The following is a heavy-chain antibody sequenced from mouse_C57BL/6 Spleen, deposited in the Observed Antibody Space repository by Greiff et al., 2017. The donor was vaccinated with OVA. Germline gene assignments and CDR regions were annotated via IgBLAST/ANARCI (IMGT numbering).Heavy chain of an antibody. J-gene: IGHJ2*01. Sequence: QVQLQQPGAELVMPGASVKLSCKASGYTFTSYWMHWVKQRPGQGLEWIGEIDPSDSYTNYNQKFKGKSTLTVDKSSSTAYMQLSSLTSEDSAVYYCARLGTGTFPLFDYWGQGTTLTVSS. CDR1: GYTFTSYW. CDR3: ARLGTGTFPLFDY. CDR2: IDPSDSYT. D-gene: IGHD4-1*01. V-gene: IGHV1-69*01.